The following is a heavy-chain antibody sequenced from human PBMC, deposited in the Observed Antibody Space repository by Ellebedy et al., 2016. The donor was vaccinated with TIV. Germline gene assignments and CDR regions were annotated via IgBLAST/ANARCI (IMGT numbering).Heavy chain of an antibody. D-gene: IGHD6-19*01. CDR2: IRSSGSDT. CDR3: ARVLGIAVGGPLDY. Sequence: GESLKISCAASGFTFGDYNMNWIRQAPGKGLEWVSYIRSSGSDTKYADSVKGRFAISRDNAKNSLYLQMNSLRVEDTAIYYCARVLGIAVGGPLDYWGQGIVVTVSS. J-gene: IGHJ4*02. V-gene: IGHV3-11*05. CDR1: GFTFGDYN.